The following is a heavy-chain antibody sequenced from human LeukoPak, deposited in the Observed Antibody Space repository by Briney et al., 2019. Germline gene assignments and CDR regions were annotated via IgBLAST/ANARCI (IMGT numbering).Heavy chain of an antibody. Sequence: GGSLRLSCAASGFTFSSYEMNWVRQAPGKGLEWGSYISSSGTAIYYADSVKGRFTISRDTAKNSLYLQMNSLRAEDTALYYCARELYPRANWFDPWGQGTLVTVSS. CDR1: GFTFSSYE. CDR2: ISSSGTAI. D-gene: IGHD2-2*02. J-gene: IGHJ5*02. CDR3: ARELYPRANWFDP. V-gene: IGHV3-48*03.